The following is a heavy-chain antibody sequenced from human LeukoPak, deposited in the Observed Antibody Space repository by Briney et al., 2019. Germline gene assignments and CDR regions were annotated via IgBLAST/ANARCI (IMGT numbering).Heavy chain of an antibody. CDR1: GGSISSSSYY. CDR2: IYTSGST. V-gene: IGHV4-61*02. Sequence: SETLSLTCTVSGGSISSSSYYWGWIRQPAGKGLEWIGRIYTSGSTNYNPSLKSRVTMSVDTSKNQFSLKLSSVTAADTAVYYCARAEQWLVYGFDYWGQGTLVTVSS. J-gene: IGHJ4*02. D-gene: IGHD6-19*01. CDR3: ARAEQWLVYGFDY.